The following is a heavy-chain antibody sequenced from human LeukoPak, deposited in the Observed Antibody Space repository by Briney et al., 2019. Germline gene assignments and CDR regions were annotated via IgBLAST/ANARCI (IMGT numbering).Heavy chain of an antibody. CDR3: ARAKYYYGSGSYGYFDY. J-gene: IGHJ4*02. Sequence: SETLSLTCTVSGGSISSYYWSWIRQPPGKGLEWIGYIYYSGSTNYNPSPKSRVTISVETSKNQFSLKLSSVTAADTAVYCCARAKYYYGSGSYGYFDYWGQGTLVTVSS. D-gene: IGHD3-10*01. V-gene: IGHV4-59*01. CDR1: GGSISSYY. CDR2: IYYSGST.